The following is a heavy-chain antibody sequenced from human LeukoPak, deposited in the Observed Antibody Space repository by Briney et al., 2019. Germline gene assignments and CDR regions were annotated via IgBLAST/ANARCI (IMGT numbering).Heavy chain of an antibody. CDR2: IHRDGGMT. CDR1: GFTFTGSS. J-gene: IGHJ6*03. V-gene: IGHV3-74*01. CDR3: VRETGTIGYYMDV. Sequence: PGGSLRLSCAASGFTFTGSSMHWVRQGPGKGLVWVARIHRDGGMTRYADSVEGRFTISRDNAKNTLYLQMNSLRAEDTAIYYCVRETGTIGYYMDVWGKGTTVTVSS. D-gene: IGHD2-15*01.